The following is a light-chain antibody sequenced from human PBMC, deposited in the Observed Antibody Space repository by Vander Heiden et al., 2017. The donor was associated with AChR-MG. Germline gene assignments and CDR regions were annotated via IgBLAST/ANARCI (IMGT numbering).Light chain of an antibody. CDR3: QHHDTTPLT. V-gene: IGKV4-1*01. J-gene: IGKJ1*01. CDR1: QNVLDSSKHRNY. CDR2: WAT. Sequence: DIAMTQCPDPLAVPLGERATIYCQASQNVLDSSKHRNYLAWFQQKLGQRPKLLIYWATPRESGVPVRFTRSGSGTGFTLNLRCLEAENVAIYYCQHHDTTPLTFGQGTRVEIK.